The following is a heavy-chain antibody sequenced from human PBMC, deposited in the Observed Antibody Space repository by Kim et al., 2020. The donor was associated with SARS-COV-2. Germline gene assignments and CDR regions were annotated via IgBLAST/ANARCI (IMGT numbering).Heavy chain of an antibody. Sequence: SVKGRFTISRDNSKNTLYLQMNSLRAEDTAVYYCAKDMRTYYDSSGYYDYWGQGTLVTVSS. J-gene: IGHJ4*02. D-gene: IGHD3-22*01. V-gene: IGHV3-23*01. CDR3: AKDMRTYYDSSGYYDY.